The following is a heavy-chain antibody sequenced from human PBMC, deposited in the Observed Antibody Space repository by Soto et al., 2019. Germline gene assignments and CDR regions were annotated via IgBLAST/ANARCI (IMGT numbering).Heavy chain of an antibody. CDR2: IRSKAYGGTT. J-gene: IGHJ6*02. D-gene: IGHD4-17*01. CDR3: TSIDYGDYGGYYYYGMDV. V-gene: IGHV3-49*03. Sequence: PGGSLRLSCTASGFTFGDYAMSWFRQAPGKGLEWVGFIRSKAYGGTTEYAASVKGRFTISRDDSKSIAYLQMNSLKTEDTAVYYCTSIDYGDYGGYYYYGMDVWGQGTTVTV. CDR1: GFTFGDYA.